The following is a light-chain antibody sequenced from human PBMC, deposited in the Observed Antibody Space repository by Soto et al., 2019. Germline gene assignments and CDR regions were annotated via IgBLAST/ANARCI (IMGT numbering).Light chain of an antibody. CDR2: GAS. CDR3: QQYNSYWT. CDR1: QSISNW. Sequence: DIKMSRSPSTLYGSVGDRVTITCRASQSISNWLAWYQQKPGKASKLLIYGASSLESGVPSRFSGSGSGTEFTLTISSLQPDDFATYYCQQYNSYWTFGQGSMVDVK. V-gene: IGKV1-5*01. J-gene: IGKJ1*01.